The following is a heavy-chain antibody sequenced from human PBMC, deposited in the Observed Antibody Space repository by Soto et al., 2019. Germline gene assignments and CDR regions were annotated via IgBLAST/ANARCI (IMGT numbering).Heavy chain of an antibody. J-gene: IGHJ5*01. CDR1: GGTFSSYS. CDR3: ATRLSISGVVMSWFDP. D-gene: IGHD3-3*01. Sequence: QVQLVQSGAEVKEPGSSVKVSCKASGGTFSSYSISWVRQAPGQGLEWMGGIIPILGTPQYARKFQGRVTITADESTTTAYMELSRLRSDDTAVYYCATRLSISGVVMSWFDPWGRGSLVTVSS. CDR2: IIPILGTP. V-gene: IGHV1-69*01.